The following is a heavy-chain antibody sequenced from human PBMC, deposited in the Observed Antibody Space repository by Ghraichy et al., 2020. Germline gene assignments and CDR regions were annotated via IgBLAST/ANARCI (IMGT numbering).Heavy chain of an antibody. D-gene: IGHD5-12*01. J-gene: IGHJ6*02. Sequence: GGSLRLSCAASGFTFSSYAMSWVRQAPGKGLEWVSTIAVSGDSTFYADSVKGRFTISRDNSKNTLYLQMSSLRTADTAVFYCSKDGDFYSGDMDVWGQGTTVTVSS. CDR3: SKDGDFYSGDMDV. V-gene: IGHV3-23*01. CDR2: IAVSGDST. CDR1: GFTFSSYA.